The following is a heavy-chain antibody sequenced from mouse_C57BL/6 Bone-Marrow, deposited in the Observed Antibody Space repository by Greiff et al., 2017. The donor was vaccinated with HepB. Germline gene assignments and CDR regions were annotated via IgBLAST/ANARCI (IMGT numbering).Heavy chain of an antibody. J-gene: IGHJ4*01. CDR3: ARHSDYGSSYGAMDY. V-gene: IGHV2-6-1*01. D-gene: IGHD1-1*01. Sequence: VQRVESGPGLVAPSQSLSITCTVSGFSLTSYGVHWVRQPPGKGLEWLVVIWSDGSTTYNSALKSRLSISKDNSKSQVFLKMNSRQTDDTAMYYCARHSDYGSSYGAMDYWGQGTSVTVSS. CDR2: IWSDGST. CDR1: GFSLTSYG.